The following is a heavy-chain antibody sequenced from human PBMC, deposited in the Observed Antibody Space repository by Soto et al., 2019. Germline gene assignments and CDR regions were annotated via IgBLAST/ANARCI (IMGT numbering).Heavy chain of an antibody. V-gene: IGHV4-39*07. D-gene: IGHD2-15*01. J-gene: IGHJ4*02. CDR3: ARGQVVAAQH. CDR2: IYYSGST. CDR1: GGSISSSSYY. Sequence: SETLSLTCTVSGGSISSSSYYWGWIRQPPGKGLEWIGSIYYSGSTYYNPSPKSRVTISVDRSKNQFSLKLSSVTAADTAVYYCARGQVVAAQHWGQGTLVTVSS.